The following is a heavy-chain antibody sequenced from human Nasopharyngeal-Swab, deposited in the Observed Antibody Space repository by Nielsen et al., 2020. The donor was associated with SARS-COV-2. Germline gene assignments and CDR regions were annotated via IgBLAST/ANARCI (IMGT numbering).Heavy chain of an antibody. CDR1: GYTLTELS. D-gene: IGHD3-3*01. CDR2: FDPEDGET. CDR3: ATTPRRFLEWFLFDY. J-gene: IGHJ4*02. V-gene: IGHV1-24*01. Sequence: ASVKVSCKVSGYTLTELSMHWVRQAPGNGLEWMGGFDPEDGETIYAQKFQGRVTMAEDTSTDTAYMELSSLRSEDTAVYYCATTPRRFLEWFLFDYWGQGTLVTVSS.